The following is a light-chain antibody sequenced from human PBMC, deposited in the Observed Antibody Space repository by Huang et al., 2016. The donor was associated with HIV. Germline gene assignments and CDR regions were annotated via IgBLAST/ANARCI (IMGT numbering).Light chain of an antibody. CDR3: MQGTHWPRT. CDR1: QSLVDSDGNTY. J-gene: IGKJ1*01. Sequence: DVVMTQSPLSLPVTLGQSASISCRSSQSLVDSDGNTYLNWFHQRPGQSPRRLIYTVSNRDSGVPDRFSGSGSGTDFTLEINRVEAEDVGVYYCMQGTHWPRTFGQGTKVEIK. V-gene: IGKV2-30*01. CDR2: TVS.